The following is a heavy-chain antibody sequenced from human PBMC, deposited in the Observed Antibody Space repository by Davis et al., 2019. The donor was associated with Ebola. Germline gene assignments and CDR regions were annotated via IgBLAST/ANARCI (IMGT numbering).Heavy chain of an antibody. D-gene: IGHD1-26*01. CDR3: ATVGEATVDFLFHY. J-gene: IGHJ4*02. V-gene: IGHV5-51*01. CDR2: IYPGDSDT. CDR1: GYSFTSYW. Sequence: GESLKISCKGSGYSFTSYWIGWVRQMPGKGLEWMGIIYPGDSDTRYSPSFQGQVTISADKSISTAYLQWTSLRASDTAIYYCATVGEATVDFLFHYWGQGSLVTVSA.